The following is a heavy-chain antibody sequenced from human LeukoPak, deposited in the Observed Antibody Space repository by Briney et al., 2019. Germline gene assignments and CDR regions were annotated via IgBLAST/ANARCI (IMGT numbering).Heavy chain of an antibody. D-gene: IGHD5-12*01. Sequence: SETLSLTCAVYGGSFSGYYWSWIRQPPGKGLEWIGEINHSGSTNYNPSLKSRVTISVDTSKNQFSLKLSSVTAADTAVYYCARAGVYSGYDIRTFLYYYYGMDVWGQGTTVTVSS. CDR1: GGSFSGYY. CDR3: ARAGVYSGYDIRTFLYYYYGMDV. J-gene: IGHJ6*02. CDR2: INHSGST. V-gene: IGHV4-34*01.